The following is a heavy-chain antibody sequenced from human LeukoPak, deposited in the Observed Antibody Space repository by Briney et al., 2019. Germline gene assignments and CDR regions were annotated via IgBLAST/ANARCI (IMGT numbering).Heavy chain of an antibody. J-gene: IGHJ6*03. D-gene: IGHD4-11*01. CDR1: GFTVSSNY. CDR2: IYSGGST. V-gene: IGHV3-66*01. CDR3: ARDRTGQQLTSRKEYYYMDV. Sequence: GGSLRLSCAASGFTVSSNYMSWVRQAPGKGLEWVSIIYSGGSTYYADSVKGRFTISRDNSKNTLYLQMNSLRAEDTAVYYCARDRTGQQLTSRKEYYYMDVWGKGTTVTISS.